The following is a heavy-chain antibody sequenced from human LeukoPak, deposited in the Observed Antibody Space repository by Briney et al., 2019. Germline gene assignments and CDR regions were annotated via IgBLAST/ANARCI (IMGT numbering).Heavy chain of an antibody. D-gene: IGHD3-10*01. V-gene: IGHV4-4*07. CDR1: GASISNYY. CDR2: IYTSGNT. Sequence: SVTLSLTCTVSGASISNYYWSWIRQPAGKGLEWIGRIYTSGNTNYNPSLKSRVTISVDTSKNQFSLKLSSVTAADTAVYYCARDLLYYYGSGTHAFDIWGQGTMVTVSS. J-gene: IGHJ3*02. CDR3: ARDLLYYYGSGTHAFDI.